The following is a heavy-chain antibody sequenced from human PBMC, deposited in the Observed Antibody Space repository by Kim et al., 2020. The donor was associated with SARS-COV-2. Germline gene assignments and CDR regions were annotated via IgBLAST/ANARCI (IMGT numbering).Heavy chain of an antibody. J-gene: IGHJ5*02. CDR3: ARGNLGGATRFWFDP. CDR2: IYYSGST. Sequence: SETLSLTCTVSGGSISSYYWSWIRQPPGKGLEWIGYIYYSGSTNYNPSLKSRVTISVDTSKNQFSLKLSSVTAADTAVYYCARGNLGGATRFWFDPWGQGTLVTVSS. CDR1: GGSISSYY. V-gene: IGHV4-59*01. D-gene: IGHD1-26*01.